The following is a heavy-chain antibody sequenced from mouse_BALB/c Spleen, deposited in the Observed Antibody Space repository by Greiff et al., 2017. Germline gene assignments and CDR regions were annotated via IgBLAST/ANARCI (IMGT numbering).Heavy chain of an antibody. V-gene: IGHV4-1*02. CDR2: INPDSRTI. Sequence: GGGLVQPGGSLKLSCAASGFDFSRYWMSWVRQAPGKGLEWIGEINPDSRTINYTPSLKDKFIISRDNAKNTLYLQMSKVRSEDTALYYCARQGYYGLFAYWGQGTLVTVSA. CDR3: ARQGYYGLFAY. D-gene: IGHD1-2*01. J-gene: IGHJ3*01. CDR1: GFDFSRYW.